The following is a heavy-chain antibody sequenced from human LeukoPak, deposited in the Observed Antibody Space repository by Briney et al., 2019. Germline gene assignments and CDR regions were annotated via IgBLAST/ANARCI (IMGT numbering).Heavy chain of an antibody. CDR1: GFTFSSNW. Sequence: GGSLRLSCAASGFTFSSNWMHWVRQGPGKGLVWVSRINSDGSGTSYADSVKGRFTISRDNSKNTLYLQMNTLRAEDTAVYYCATAQVYSSSWDDYWGQGTLVTVFS. V-gene: IGHV3-74*01. CDR3: ATAQVYSSSWDDY. J-gene: IGHJ4*02. CDR2: INSDGSGT. D-gene: IGHD6-13*01.